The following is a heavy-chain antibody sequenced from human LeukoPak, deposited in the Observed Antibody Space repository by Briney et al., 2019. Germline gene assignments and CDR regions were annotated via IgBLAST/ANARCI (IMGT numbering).Heavy chain of an antibody. J-gene: IGHJ3*02. D-gene: IGHD4-11*01. Sequence: PSQTLSLTCAVSGGSISSGGYSWSWIRQPPGKGLEWIGYIYYSGSTYYNPSLKSRVTISVDTSKNQFSLKLSSVTAADTAVYYCARDLGLTVTGGFHAFDIWGQGTMVTVSS. V-gene: IGHV4-30-4*07. CDR2: IYYSGST. CDR1: GGSISSGGYS. CDR3: ARDLGLTVTGGFHAFDI.